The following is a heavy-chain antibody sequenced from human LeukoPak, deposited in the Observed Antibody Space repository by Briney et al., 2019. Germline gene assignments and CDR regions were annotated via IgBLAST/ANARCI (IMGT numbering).Heavy chain of an antibody. CDR3: ARDQLYCSGGICYFDY. J-gene: IGHJ4*02. CDR1: GFTFSSYW. D-gene: IGHD2-15*01. V-gene: IGHV3-74*01. Sequence: GGSLRLSCAASGFTFSSYWMHWVRQAPGKGLVWVSRINSDGRSTSYADSVKGRFTISRDNAKNTLYLQMNSLRVEDTAVYYRARDQLYCSGGICYFDYWGQGTLVTVSS. CDR2: INSDGRST.